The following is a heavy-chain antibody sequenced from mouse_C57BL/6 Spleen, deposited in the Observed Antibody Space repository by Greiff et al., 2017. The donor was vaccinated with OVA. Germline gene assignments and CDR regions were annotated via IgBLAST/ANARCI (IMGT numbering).Heavy chain of an antibody. CDR2: INPYNGDT. V-gene: IGHV1-20*01. CDR3: ARYDYWAY. J-gene: IGHJ3*01. CDR1: GYSFTGYF. Sequence: VQLQQSGPELVKPGDSVKISCKASGYSFTGYFMNWVMQSHGKSLEWIGRINPYNGDTFYNQKFKGKATLTVDKSSSTAHMELRSLTSEDSAVYCCARYDYWAYWGQGTLVTVSA. D-gene: IGHD2-4*01.